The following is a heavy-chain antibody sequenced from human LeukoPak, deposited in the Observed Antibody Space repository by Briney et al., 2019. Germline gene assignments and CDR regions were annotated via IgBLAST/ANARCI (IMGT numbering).Heavy chain of an antibody. D-gene: IGHD3-22*01. CDR1: GFTFTNAW. J-gene: IGHJ4*02. CDR3: TKYDTSVNFDY. CDR2: IKSKTDGGTT. Sequence: GGSLRLSCVASGFTFTNAWMSWVRQAPGKGLEWVGHIKSKTDGGTTDYAAPVKGRFIISRDDSKHTLYLQMNSLKTDDTAVYYCTKYDTSVNFDYGGQGTLVTVSS. V-gene: IGHV3-15*01.